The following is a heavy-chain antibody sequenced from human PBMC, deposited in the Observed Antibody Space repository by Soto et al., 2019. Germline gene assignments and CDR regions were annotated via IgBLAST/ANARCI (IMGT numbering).Heavy chain of an antibody. V-gene: IGHV3-30-3*01. Sequence: GGSLRLSCAASGFTFSSYAMHWVRQAPGKGLEWVAAISYDGSNKYYADSVKGRFTISRDNSKNTLYLQMNSLRAEDAAVYYCARDVRDIVVVTAILDYWGQGTLVTVSS. CDR1: GFTFSSYA. CDR3: ARDVRDIVVVTAILDY. J-gene: IGHJ4*02. CDR2: ISYDGSNK. D-gene: IGHD2-21*02.